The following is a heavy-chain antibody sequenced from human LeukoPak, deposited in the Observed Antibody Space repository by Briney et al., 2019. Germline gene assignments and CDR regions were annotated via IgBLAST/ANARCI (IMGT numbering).Heavy chain of an antibody. J-gene: IGHJ6*03. D-gene: IGHD5-18*01. CDR1: GFTFSSYG. Sequence: GGSLRLSXAASGFTFSSYGMHWVRQAPGKGLEWVAVIWYDGSNKYYADSVKGRFTISRDNSKNTLYLQMNSLRAEDTAVYYCAKENSYPYYYMDVWGKGTTVTVSS. CDR3: AKENSYPYYYMDV. V-gene: IGHV3-33*06. CDR2: IWYDGSNK.